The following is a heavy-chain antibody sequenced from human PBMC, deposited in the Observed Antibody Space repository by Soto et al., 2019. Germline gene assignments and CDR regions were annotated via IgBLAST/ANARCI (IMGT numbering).Heavy chain of an antibody. CDR2: ITWNSGKI. V-gene: IGHV3-9*01. Sequence: SLRLSCTASGFTFDDYAMHWVRQGPGRGLEWVSGITWNSGKIAYADSVKGRFTIARDDDNNSLYLQMNSLRPEDTALYYCVKDSYADFKRVLSTDEYFFDYWGHGTLVTVSS. D-gene: IGHD2-15*01. J-gene: IGHJ4*01. CDR3: VKDSYADFKRVLSTDEYFFDY. CDR1: GFTFDDYA.